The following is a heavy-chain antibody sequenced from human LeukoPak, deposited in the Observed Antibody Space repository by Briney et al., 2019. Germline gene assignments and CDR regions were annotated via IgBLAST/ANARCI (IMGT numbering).Heavy chain of an antibody. V-gene: IGHV1-8*01. CDR1: GYTFTSYD. CDR3: ARGAWANSGSDYRVVSFDY. J-gene: IGHJ4*02. Sequence: GASVKLSCKASGYTFTSYDINWVRQATGQGLEWMGGMNPNSGNTGYAQKYQGRVTMTRNTSISTAYMELRSLRSEDTAVYYCARGAWANSGSDYRVVSFDYWGQGTLVTVSS. CDR2: MNPNSGNT. D-gene: IGHD1-26*01.